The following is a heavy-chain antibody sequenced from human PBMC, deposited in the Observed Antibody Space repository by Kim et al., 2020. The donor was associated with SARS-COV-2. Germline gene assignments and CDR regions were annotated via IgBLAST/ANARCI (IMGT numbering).Heavy chain of an antibody. J-gene: IGHJ4*02. CDR1: GFTFSSYW. CDR2: IKQDGSEK. V-gene: IGHV3-7*01. D-gene: IGHD6-19*01. CDR3: ARDPDSSGWYFPAY. Sequence: GGSLRLSCAASGFTFSSYWMSWVRQAPGKGLEWVANIKQDGSEKYYVDSVKGRFTISRDNAKNSLYLQMNSLRAEDTAVYYCARDPDSSGWYFPAYWGQGTLVTVSS.